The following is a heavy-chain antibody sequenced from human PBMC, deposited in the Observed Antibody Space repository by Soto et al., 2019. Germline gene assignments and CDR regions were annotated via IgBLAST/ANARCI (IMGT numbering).Heavy chain of an antibody. CDR2: VNPILSMS. D-gene: IGHD3-10*01. J-gene: IGHJ4*02. CDR1: GYTFTSYD. Sequence: AASVKVSCKASGYTFTSYDINWVRQAPGLGLEWMGRVNPILSMSNYAQKFQGRVTMTADKSTSTAYMELRSLRSEDTAFYYCATSYGSGYRAFDYWGQGALVTVSS. CDR3: ATSYGSGYRAFDY. V-gene: IGHV1-69*04.